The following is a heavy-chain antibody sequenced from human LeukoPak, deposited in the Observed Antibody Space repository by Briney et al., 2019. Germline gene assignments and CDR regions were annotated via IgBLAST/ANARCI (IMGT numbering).Heavy chain of an antibody. CDR3: TRLRSGYIDF. J-gene: IGHJ4*02. D-gene: IGHD4-17*01. CDR2: IRSKAYGETA. Sequence: GGSLRLSCTASGFTFGDYAMSWIRQAPGKGLEWVGFIRSKAYGETADYAASVKGRFTISRDDSKAIAYLQMNSLKTEDTALYYCTRLRSGYIDFWGQGALVTVSS. V-gene: IGHV3-49*03. CDR1: GFTFGDYA.